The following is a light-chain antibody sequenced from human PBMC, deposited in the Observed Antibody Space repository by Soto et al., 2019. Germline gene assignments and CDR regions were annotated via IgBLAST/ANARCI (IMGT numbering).Light chain of an antibody. V-gene: IGKV1-5*01. Sequence: IQMAHIPSPLSASVGGRGTITCRASQNIERWLAWYQQKPGKAPKLLLYDVSSLESGVPSRFSGSGSGTEFILTINGLQPDDFATYFCQQFKSGTWTFGQGTKVDIK. CDR3: QQFKSGTWT. CDR2: DVS. CDR1: QNIERW. J-gene: IGKJ1*01.